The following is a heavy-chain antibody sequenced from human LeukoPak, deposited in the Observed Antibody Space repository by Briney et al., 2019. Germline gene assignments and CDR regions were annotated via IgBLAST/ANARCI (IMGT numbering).Heavy chain of an antibody. Sequence: SETLSLTCTVSGGSISSSSYYWGWIRQPPGKGLEWIGSIYYSGSTYYNPSLKSRVTISVDTSKNQFSPKLSSVTAADTAVYYCARVQDYGDYIDYWGQGTLVTVSS. V-gene: IGHV4-39*07. CDR3: ARVQDYGDYIDY. J-gene: IGHJ4*02. D-gene: IGHD4-17*01. CDR2: IYYSGST. CDR1: GGSISSSSYY.